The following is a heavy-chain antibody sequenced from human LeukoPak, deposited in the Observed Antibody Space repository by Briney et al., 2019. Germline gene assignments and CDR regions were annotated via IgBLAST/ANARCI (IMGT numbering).Heavy chain of an antibody. J-gene: IGHJ4*02. V-gene: IGHV4-59*08. D-gene: IGHD6-6*01. CDR2: IYYSGDS. Sequence: PSETLSLTCTVSGGSIGGSYWSWIRQPPGKGLEWIGYIYYSGDSNYNPSLKSRATISLDTSKNQFSLKVSSVTAADTAIYYCARHTYARPFDSWGQGTLVTVSS. CDR1: GGSIGGSY. CDR3: ARHTYARPFDS.